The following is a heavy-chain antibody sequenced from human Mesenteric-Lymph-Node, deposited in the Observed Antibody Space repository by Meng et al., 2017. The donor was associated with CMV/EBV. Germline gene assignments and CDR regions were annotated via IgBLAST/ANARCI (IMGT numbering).Heavy chain of an antibody. CDR2: TYYRSKWYN. V-gene: IGHV6-1*01. CDR1: GDSVSSNSAA. D-gene: IGHD1-7*01. Sequence: SETLSLTCAISGDSVSSNSAAWNWIRQSPSRGLEWLGRTYYRSKWYNDYAVSVKSRITISPDTSKNQFSLQLNSVTPEDTAVYYCARDRVTGTTAVAVDWFDPWGQGTLVTVSS. CDR3: ARDRVTGTTAVAVDWFDP. J-gene: IGHJ5*02.